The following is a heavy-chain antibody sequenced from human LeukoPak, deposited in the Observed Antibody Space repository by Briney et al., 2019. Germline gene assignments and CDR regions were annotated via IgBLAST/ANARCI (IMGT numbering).Heavy chain of an antibody. CDR3: ARGYYYYGMDV. V-gene: IGHV4-59*01. J-gene: IGHJ6*02. CDR2: IYYSGST. CDR1: GGSISSYY. Sequence: SSETLSLTCTVSGGSISSYYWSWIRQPPGKGLEWIGYIYYSGSTNYNPSLKSRVTISVDTSKNQFSLKLSSVTAADTAVYYCARGYYYYGMDVWGQGTTVTVSS.